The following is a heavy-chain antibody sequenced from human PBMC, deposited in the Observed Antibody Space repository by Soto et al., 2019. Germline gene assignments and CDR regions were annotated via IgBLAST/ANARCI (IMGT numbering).Heavy chain of an antibody. CDR1: GGSISSGDYY. Sequence: PSETLSLTCTVSGGSISSGDYYWSWIRQPPGKGLEWIGYIYYSGSTYYNPSLKSRVTISVDTSKNQFSLKLSSVTAADTAVYYCARVVSAPPVWELPGLFDPWGQGTLVTVSS. D-gene: IGHD1-26*01. V-gene: IGHV4-30-4*01. CDR2: IYYSGST. J-gene: IGHJ5*02. CDR3: ARVVSAPPVWELPGLFDP.